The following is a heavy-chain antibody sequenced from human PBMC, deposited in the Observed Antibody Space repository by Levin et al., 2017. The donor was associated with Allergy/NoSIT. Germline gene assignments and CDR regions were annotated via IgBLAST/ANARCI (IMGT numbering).Heavy chain of an antibody. Sequence: AGESLKISCKASGYSFTKYWIAWVRQMPGKGLEWMGIIYPGDSDSRYSPSFQGQVTISADKSINTAYLQWNSLKASDTAMYYCARSYRGYGDYWGQGTLVTVSS. D-gene: IGHD3-16*02. J-gene: IGHJ4*02. CDR2: IYPGDSDS. V-gene: IGHV5-51*01. CDR1: GYSFTKYW. CDR3: ARSYRGYGDY.